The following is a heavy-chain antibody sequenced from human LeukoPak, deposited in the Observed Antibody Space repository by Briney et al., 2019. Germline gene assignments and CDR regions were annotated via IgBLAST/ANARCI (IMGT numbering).Heavy chain of an antibody. CDR3: ARDGDTAMVTMYFDY. CDR1: GFTFSSYG. J-gene: IGHJ4*02. Sequence: PGRSLRLSCAASGFTFSSYGMHWVRQAPGKGLEWVAVIWYDGSNKYYADSVKGRFTISRDNSKNTLYLQMNSLRAEDTAVYYCARDGDTAMVTMYFDYWGQGTLVTVSS. V-gene: IGHV3-33*08. CDR2: IWYDGSNK. D-gene: IGHD5-18*01.